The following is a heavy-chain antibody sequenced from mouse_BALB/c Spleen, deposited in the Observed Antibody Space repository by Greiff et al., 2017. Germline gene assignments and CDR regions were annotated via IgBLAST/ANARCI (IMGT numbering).Heavy chain of an antibody. CDR1: GFNIKDTY. Sequence: EVQLQQSGAELVKPGASVKLSCTASGFNIKDTYMHWVKQRPEQGLEWIGRIDPANGNTKYDPKFQGKATITADTSSNTAYLQLSSLTSEDTAVYYCAFYFYGSSPCFAYWGQGTLVTVSA. CDR2: IDPANGNT. CDR3: AFYFYGSSPCFAY. J-gene: IGHJ3*01. D-gene: IGHD1-1*01. V-gene: IGHV14-3*02.